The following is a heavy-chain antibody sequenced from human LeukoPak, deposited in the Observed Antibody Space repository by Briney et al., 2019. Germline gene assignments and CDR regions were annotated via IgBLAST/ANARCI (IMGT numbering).Heavy chain of an antibody. Sequence: GGSLRLSCAASGFTFSSYAMSWVRQAPGKGLEWVSAISGSGGSTYYADSVKDRFTISRDNAKSALYLQMNNLRAEDTAVYYCARGISASYWGQGILVTVSS. CDR2: ISGSGGST. J-gene: IGHJ4*02. CDR1: GFTFSSYA. D-gene: IGHD1-26*01. V-gene: IGHV3-23*01. CDR3: ARGISASY.